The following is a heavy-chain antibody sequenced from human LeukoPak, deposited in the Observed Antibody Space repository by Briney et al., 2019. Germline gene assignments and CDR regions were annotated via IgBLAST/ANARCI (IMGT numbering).Heavy chain of an antibody. J-gene: IGHJ4*02. CDR1: GDSITGFY. V-gene: IGHV4-4*09. CDR3: AGHKLGISWGYHLDY. CDR2: IYTSTGST. Sequence: SSQTLSLTCSVSGDSITGFYWSWIRQPPGRGLEWIGYIYTSTGSTNYSPSLKSRLSTSIDTSKNQLFLKLSSVTAADTAVYYCAGHKLGISWGYHLDYWRQGALVTVSS. D-gene: IGHD6-13*01.